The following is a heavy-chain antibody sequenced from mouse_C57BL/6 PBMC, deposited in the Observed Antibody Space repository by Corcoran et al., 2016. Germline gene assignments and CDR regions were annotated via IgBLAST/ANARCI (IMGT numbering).Heavy chain of an antibody. J-gene: IGHJ1*03. CDR3: ARPFNWDGYFDV. CDR2: INTYSGVP. D-gene: IGHD4-1*01. Sequence: QIQLVQSGPELKKPGETVKISCKASGYTFTTYGMSWVKQAPGKGLKWMGWINTYSGVPTYADDFKGRFAFSLETSASTAYLQINNLKNEDTATYFCARPFNWDGYFDVWGTGTTVTVSS. CDR1: GYTFTTYG. V-gene: IGHV9-3*01.